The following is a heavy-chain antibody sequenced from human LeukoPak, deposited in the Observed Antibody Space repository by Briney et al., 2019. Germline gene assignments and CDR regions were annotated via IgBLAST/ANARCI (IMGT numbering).Heavy chain of an antibody. D-gene: IGHD3-9*01. CDR3: ARITRSDYDILTGLPLYYYYGMDV. CDR1: GGTFSSYA. J-gene: IGHJ6*04. V-gene: IGHV1-69*06. Sequence: SVKVSCKASGGTFSSYAISWVRQAPGQGLEWMGGIIPIFGTANYVQKFQGRVTITADKSTSTAYMELSSLRSEDTAVYYCARITRSDYDILTGLPLYYYYGMDVWGKGTTVTVSS. CDR2: IIPIFGTA.